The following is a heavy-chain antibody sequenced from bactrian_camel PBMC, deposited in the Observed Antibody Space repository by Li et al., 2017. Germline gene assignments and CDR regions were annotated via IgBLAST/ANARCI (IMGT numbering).Heavy chain of an antibody. CDR1: GYTYSPYC. CDR3: ATGAGGSRI. J-gene: IGHJ4*01. D-gene: IGHD6*01. CDR2: IGNPGTT. Sequence: VQLVESGGGSVQAGGSLRLSCAFSGYTYSPYCLGWFRQAAGKEREVVATIGNPGTTTYADSAKGRFTISKDNAKDTLYLQMTGLKSEDTALYYCATGAGGSRIWGQGTQVTVS. V-gene: IGHV3S67*01.